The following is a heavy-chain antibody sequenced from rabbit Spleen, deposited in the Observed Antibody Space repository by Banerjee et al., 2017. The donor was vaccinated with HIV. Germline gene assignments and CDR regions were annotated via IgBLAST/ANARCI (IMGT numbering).Heavy chain of an antibody. D-gene: IGHD2-1*01. CDR1: GFDFSSYG. V-gene: IGHV1S7*01. Sequence: QELVESGGGLVQPGGSLKLSCKASGFDFSSYGVSWVRQAPGKGLEWIGYIDPIFGRTYYASWVNGRFTVSSHNAQNTLYLQLNSLTVADTATYFCVRDLGYDDYSEKGYFNLWGQGTLVTVS. CDR3: VRDLGYDDYSEKGYFNL. CDR2: IDPIFGRT. J-gene: IGHJ4*01.